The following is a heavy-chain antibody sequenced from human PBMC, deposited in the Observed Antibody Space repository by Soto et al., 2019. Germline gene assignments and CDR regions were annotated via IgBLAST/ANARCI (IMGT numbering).Heavy chain of an antibody. CDR1: GFIVSGFC. CDR3: ARYRPGSGALDY. Sequence: GGSLRLSCAASGFIVSGFCIDWVRRAAGKGLEWVGRIRDKGNNYATTYAAAMKGRFTISRDDSETTAFLQMNSLITEDTAAYYCARYRPGSGALDYWGQGPLVTVS. CDR2: IRDKGNNYAT. V-gene: IGHV3-73*01. J-gene: IGHJ4*02. D-gene: IGHD3-10*01.